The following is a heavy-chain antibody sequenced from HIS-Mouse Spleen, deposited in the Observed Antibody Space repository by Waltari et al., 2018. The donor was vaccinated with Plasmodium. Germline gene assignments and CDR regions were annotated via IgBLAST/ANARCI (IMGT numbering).Heavy chain of an antibody. CDR2: ISSSSSYI. Sequence: EVQLVESGGGLVKPGGSLRLSCAASGFTFSSYSMHWVRQAPGEGLEWVSSISSSSSYIYDADSVKGRFTISRDNAKNSLYLQMNSLRAEDTAVYYCAREDILTAYYNDYWYFDLWGRGTLVTVSS. J-gene: IGHJ2*01. CDR3: AREDILTAYYNDYWYFDL. CDR1: GFTFSSYS. D-gene: IGHD3-9*01. V-gene: IGHV3-21*01.